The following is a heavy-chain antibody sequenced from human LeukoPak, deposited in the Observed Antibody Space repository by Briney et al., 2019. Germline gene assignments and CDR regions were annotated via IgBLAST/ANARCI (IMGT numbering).Heavy chain of an antibody. CDR2: TSAHNGNT. Sequence: ASVKVSCKASGYTCSSFGISWVRQAPGQGLEWMGWTSAHNGNTYYAQNLQGRVTMTTDTSTSTAYMELRSLRSDDTAVYYCARDLRFDSSGYFSDVFDIWGQGTMVTVS. CDR1: GYTCSSFG. J-gene: IGHJ3*02. CDR3: ARDLRFDSSGYFSDVFDI. V-gene: IGHV1-18*01. D-gene: IGHD3-22*01.